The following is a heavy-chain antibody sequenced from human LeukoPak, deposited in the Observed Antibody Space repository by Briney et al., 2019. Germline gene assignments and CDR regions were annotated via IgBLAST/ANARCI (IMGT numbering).Heavy chain of an antibody. Sequence: SETLSLTCTVSGGSISSSSYYWGWIRQPPGKGLEWIGSIYYSGSTNYNPSLKSRVTISVDTSKNQFSLKLSSVTAADTAVYYCARPYSSAWYFDLWGRGTLVTVSS. CDR3: ARPYSSAWYFDL. D-gene: IGHD6-19*01. J-gene: IGHJ2*01. CDR1: GGSISSSSYY. CDR2: IYYSGST. V-gene: IGHV4-39*07.